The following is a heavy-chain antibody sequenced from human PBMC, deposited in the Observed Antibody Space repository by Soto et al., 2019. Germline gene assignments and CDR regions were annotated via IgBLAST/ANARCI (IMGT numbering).Heavy chain of an antibody. CDR2: IAGGDNT. D-gene: IGHD3-3*01. Sequence: EVQLVESGGGLIQPGGSLRLSCAASGFTVTRNYMTWVRQAPGKGLEWVSFIAGGDNTFYADSVKGRFTISRDNSKNPVYLQRTSLRAEDTSVYYCAMTHYDFWRGYLFDPWGQGTLVTVSS. CDR3: AMTHYDFWRGYLFDP. CDR1: GFTVTRNY. V-gene: IGHV3-53*01. J-gene: IGHJ5*02.